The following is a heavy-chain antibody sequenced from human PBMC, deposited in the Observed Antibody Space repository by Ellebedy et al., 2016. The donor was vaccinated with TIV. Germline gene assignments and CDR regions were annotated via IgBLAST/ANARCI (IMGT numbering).Heavy chain of an antibody. J-gene: IGHJ3*02. CDR1: GFTFSRHW. D-gene: IGHD1-26*01. CDR2: ISFDGSNK. CDR3: ARGVRVGAQKRNGFDI. V-gene: IGHV3-30-3*01. Sequence: GESLKISCAASGFTFSRHWMHWVRQAPGKGLEWVALISFDGSNKYYADSVKGRFTTSRDNSKNTLSLQMNSLRAEDTAVYYCARGVRVGAQKRNGFDIWGQGTMVTVSS.